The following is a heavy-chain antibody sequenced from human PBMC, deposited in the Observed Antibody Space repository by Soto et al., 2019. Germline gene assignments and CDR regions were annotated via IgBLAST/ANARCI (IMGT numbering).Heavy chain of an antibody. CDR1: GFTFISYA. D-gene: IGHD1-26*01. CDR3: ARRGSGSYYDY. V-gene: IGHV3-23*01. J-gene: IGHJ4*02. Sequence: EVQLLESGGGLVQPGGSLRLSCAASGFTFISYAMRWVRQAPGKGLEWVSAISGSGGSTYYADSVKGRFTVSRDTSKNTLYLQMNSLRAEDTAVYYCARRGSGSYYDYWGQGTLVTVSS. CDR2: ISGSGGST.